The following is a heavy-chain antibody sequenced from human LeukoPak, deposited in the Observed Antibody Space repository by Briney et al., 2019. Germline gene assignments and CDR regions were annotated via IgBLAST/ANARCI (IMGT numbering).Heavy chain of an antibody. CDR3: ARLGWWDS. CDR2: SYYSGST. D-gene: IGHD2-15*01. Sequence: SGTLSLTCTVSGDFVSNDKYYWGWIRPPPGKGLEWMGSSYYSGSTYYNPSLNSRVTISVDTSKNQYFLKLRAVTAADTDVYYCARLGWWDSWGQGTLVTVSS. CDR1: GDFVSNDKYY. V-gene: IGHV4-39*01. J-gene: IGHJ4*02.